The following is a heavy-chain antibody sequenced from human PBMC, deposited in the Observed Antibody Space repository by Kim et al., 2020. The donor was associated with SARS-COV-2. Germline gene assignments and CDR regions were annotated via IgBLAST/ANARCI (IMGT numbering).Heavy chain of an antibody. Sequence: SETLSLTCTVSGGSISSYYWSWIRQPPGKGLEWIGYIYYSGSTNYNPSLKSRVTISVDTSKNQFSLKLSSVTAADTAVYYCASFTDSSGYYGGTFDYWGQGTLVTVSS. CDR1: GGSISSYY. V-gene: IGHV4-59*01. CDR3: ASFTDSSGYYGGTFDY. CDR2: IYYSGST. D-gene: IGHD3-22*01. J-gene: IGHJ4*02.